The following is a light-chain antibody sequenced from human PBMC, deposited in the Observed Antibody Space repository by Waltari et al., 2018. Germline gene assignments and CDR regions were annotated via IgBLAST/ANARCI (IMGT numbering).Light chain of an antibody. CDR2: TVI. V-gene: IGLV2-14*03. CDR3: SSYTSSNTLV. J-gene: IGLJ3*02. CDR1: SRDVGGYKY. Sequence: QSALTQPASVSGSPGQSITISCTGTSRDVGGYKYVSWYQQYPGKAPKLMIYTVIGRPSGVSDRFSGSKSGDTASLTISGLQAEDEADYFCSSYTSSNTLVFGGGTKLTVL.